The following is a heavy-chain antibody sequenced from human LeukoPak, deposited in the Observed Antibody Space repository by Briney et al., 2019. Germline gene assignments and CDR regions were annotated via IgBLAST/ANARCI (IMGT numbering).Heavy chain of an antibody. V-gene: IGHV3-30-3*01. Sequence: PGRSLRLSCAASGFTFSSYAMHWVRQAPGKGLEWVAVISYDGSNKYYADSVKGRFTISRDNSKNTLYLQMNSLRAEDTAVYYCAKDGTNYYDSSGYNDYWGQGTLVTVSS. D-gene: IGHD3-22*01. CDR3: AKDGTNYYDSSGYNDY. J-gene: IGHJ4*02. CDR1: GFTFSSYA. CDR2: ISYDGSNK.